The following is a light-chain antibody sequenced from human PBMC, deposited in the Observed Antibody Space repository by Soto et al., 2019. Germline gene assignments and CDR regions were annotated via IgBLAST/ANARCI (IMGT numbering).Light chain of an antibody. V-gene: IGKV1-17*01. CDR3: QHYNSYSEA. CDR1: QDIRND. CDR2: AAS. Sequence: DIQMTQSPSSLSASVGDTVTITCRASQDIRNDLGLFQQKPGKAPKRLIYAASTLQSGVPSRFSGSGSGTEFTLTISGLQPEDFATYYCQHYNSYSEAFGQGIKVDIK. J-gene: IGKJ1*01.